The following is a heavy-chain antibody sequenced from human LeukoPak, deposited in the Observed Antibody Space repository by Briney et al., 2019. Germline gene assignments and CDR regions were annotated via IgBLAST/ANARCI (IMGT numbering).Heavy chain of an antibody. CDR1: GGSISSGGYY. V-gene: IGHV4-31*03. D-gene: IGHD1-7*01. Sequence: SETLSLTCTVSGGSISSGGYYWSWIRQHPGKGLEWIGYIYYSGSTYYNPSLKSRVTISVDTSKNQFSLKLSSVTAADTAVYYCARAAQRTWYYFDYWGQGTLVTVSS. J-gene: IGHJ4*02. CDR2: IYYSGST. CDR3: ARAAQRTWYYFDY.